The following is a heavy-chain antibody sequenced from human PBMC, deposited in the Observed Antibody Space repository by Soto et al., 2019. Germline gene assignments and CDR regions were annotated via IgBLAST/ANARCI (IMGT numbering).Heavy chain of an antibody. J-gene: IGHJ4*02. CDR2: IIPIFGTA. CDR1: GGTFSRYA. V-gene: IGHV1-69*01. CDR3: AGGRGTLGGVIAPDY. Sequence: QVQLVQSGAEVKKPGSSVKVSCKASGGTFSRYAISWVRQAPGQGLEWMGGIIPIFGTANYGQKVEGRVTITADESTSTAYMELSSLRSEDTAVYYCAGGRGTLGGVIAPDYWGQGPLVTVSS. D-gene: IGHD3-16*02.